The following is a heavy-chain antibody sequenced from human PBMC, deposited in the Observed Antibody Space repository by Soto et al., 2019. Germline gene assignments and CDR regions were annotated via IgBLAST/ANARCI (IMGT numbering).Heavy chain of an antibody. J-gene: IGHJ6*02. CDR1: GFTFTSSA. V-gene: IGHV1-58*01. CDR2: IVVGSGNT. D-gene: IGHD6-13*01. CDR3: AAAAGNYYYGMDV. Sequence: SVKVSCKASGFTFTSSAVQWVRQARGQRLEWIGWIVVGSGNTNYAQKFQERVTITRDMSTSTAYMELSSLRSEDTAVYYCAAAAGNYYYGMDVWGQGTTVTVPS.